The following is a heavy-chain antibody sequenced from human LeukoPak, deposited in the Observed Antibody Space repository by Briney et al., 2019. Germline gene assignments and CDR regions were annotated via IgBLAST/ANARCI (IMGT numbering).Heavy chain of an antibody. D-gene: IGHD3-10*01. Sequence: ASVKVSCKASGGTFSSYAISWVRQAPGQGLEWMGGIIPIFGTANYAQKFQGRVTITADESTSTAYMELSSLRPEDTAVYYCANTYYYGSGSYYPFDPWGQGTLVTVSS. CDR3: ANTYYYGSGSYYPFDP. CDR1: GGTFSSYA. CDR2: IIPIFGTA. J-gene: IGHJ5*02. V-gene: IGHV1-69*13.